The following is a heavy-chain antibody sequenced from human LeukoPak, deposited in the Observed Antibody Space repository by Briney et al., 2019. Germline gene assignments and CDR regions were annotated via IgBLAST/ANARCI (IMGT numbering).Heavy chain of an antibody. CDR3: AKDASDWLLPNKYYYYGMDV. D-gene: IGHD3/OR15-3a*01. Sequence: GGSLRLSCAASGFTFDDYGMSWVRQAPGKGLEWVAVISYDGSNKYYADSVKGRFTISRDNSKNTLYLQMNSLRAEDTAVYYCAKDASDWLLPNKYYYYGMDVWGQGTTVTVSS. J-gene: IGHJ6*02. V-gene: IGHV3-30*18. CDR1: GFTFDDYG. CDR2: ISYDGSNK.